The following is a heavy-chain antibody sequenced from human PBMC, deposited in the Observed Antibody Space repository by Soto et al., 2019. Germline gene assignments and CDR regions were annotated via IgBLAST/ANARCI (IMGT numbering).Heavy chain of an antibody. V-gene: IGHV4-39*01. J-gene: IGHJ4*02. D-gene: IGHD3-3*01. Sequence: QLQLQESGPGLVKPSETLSLTCTVSGGSISSSSYYWGWIRQPPGKGLEWIGSIYYSGSTYYNPSLKSRVTIPVDTSKNQFFLKLSSVTAADTAVYYCARTPRFLEWLSPPHFDYWGQGTLVTVSS. CDR3: ARTPRFLEWLSPPHFDY. CDR1: GGSISSSSYY. CDR2: IYYSGST.